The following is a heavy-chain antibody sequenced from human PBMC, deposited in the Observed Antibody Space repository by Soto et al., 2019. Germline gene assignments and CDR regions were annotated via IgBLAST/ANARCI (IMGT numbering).Heavy chain of an antibody. V-gene: IGHV3-33*01. CDR1: GFTFSTYG. Sequence: LRLSCAASGFTFSTYGMHWVRQAPGKGLEWVALVWFDGSDKYSSDSVKGRFTISRDNSKNTLYLQMDSLRAEDTAVYYCARLYCSASSCYSVGGFDIWGQGTMVTVSS. D-gene: IGHD2-15*01. CDR3: ARLYCSASSCYSVGGFDI. J-gene: IGHJ3*02. CDR2: VWFDGSDK.